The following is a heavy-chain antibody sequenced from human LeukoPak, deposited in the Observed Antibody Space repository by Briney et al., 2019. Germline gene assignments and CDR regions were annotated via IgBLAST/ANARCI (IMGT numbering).Heavy chain of an antibody. J-gene: IGHJ4*02. CDR3: ARSLRADDDY. Sequence: ASVKVSCKASGYSFTCYYIYWVRQAPGLGLEWMGRVNPNSGGTNYAQKFQDRVTMTRDTSISTVYMELSRLRFDDTAVYYCARSLRADDDYWGQGTLVTVSS. D-gene: IGHD5-24*01. CDR1: GYSFTCYY. V-gene: IGHV1-2*06. CDR2: VNPNSGGT.